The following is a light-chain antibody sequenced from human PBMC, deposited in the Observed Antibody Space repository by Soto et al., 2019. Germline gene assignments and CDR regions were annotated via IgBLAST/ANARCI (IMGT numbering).Light chain of an antibody. CDR1: QSISNTF. Sequence: EIVLTQSPGTLSLSPGERATLSCRASQSISNTFLAWYQQKPVQAPRLLIYGASSRATGTPDRFSGSGSGTDFTLSISRLEPEDFAVYYCQQYGASPIYTFGQGTKLEIK. V-gene: IGKV3-20*01. CDR3: QQYGASPIYT. CDR2: GAS. J-gene: IGKJ2*01.